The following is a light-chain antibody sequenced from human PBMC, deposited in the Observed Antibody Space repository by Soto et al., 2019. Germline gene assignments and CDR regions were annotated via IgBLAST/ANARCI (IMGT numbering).Light chain of an antibody. CDR3: MQHTHWPHT. J-gene: IGKJ1*01. Sequence: DVVLTQSPLSLPVTLGQPASISCRSSQGLVYSDGNTHLSWYQQRPGQSPRRLIYTISNRDSGVPDRFSGSGAGTDFTLKISWVEAEDVGIYYCMQHTHWPHTFGQGTKVDIK. CDR2: TIS. CDR1: QGLVYSDGNTH. V-gene: IGKV2-30*01.